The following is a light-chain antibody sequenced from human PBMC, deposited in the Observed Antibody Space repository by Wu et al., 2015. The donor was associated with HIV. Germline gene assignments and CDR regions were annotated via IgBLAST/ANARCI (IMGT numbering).Light chain of an antibody. CDR3: QQSGSSPRT. V-gene: IGKV3-20*01. CDR1: QSINRS. Sequence: EIVLTQSPVTLSLSPGERATLSCRASQSINRSLVWFQQKPGQAPRLLIYDASNRVTGIPSRFSGSGSGTHFTLTISRLEPEDFAVYYCQQSGSSPRTFGQGTKVEIK. J-gene: IGKJ1*01. CDR2: DAS.